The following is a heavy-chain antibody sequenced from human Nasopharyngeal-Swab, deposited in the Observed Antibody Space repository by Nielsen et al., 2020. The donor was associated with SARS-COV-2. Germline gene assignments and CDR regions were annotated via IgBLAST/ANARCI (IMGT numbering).Heavy chain of an antibody. J-gene: IGHJ6*03. Sequence: GSLRLSCAASGFTVSSNYMNWVRQPPGKGLEWISVLCSGGNTYYAGSVKGRFTISRDNSKSTLYLQMNNLRAEDTAVYYCARSRNYYYYMDVWGKGTTVTVSS. V-gene: IGHV3-66*01. CDR3: ARSRNYYYYMDV. CDR2: LCSGGNT. CDR1: GFTVSSNY.